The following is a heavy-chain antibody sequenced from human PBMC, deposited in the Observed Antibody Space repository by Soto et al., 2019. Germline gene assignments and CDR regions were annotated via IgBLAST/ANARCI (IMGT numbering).Heavy chain of an antibody. CDR1: GFPFSSYD. V-gene: IGHV3-30-3*01. CDR2: ISYDGSNK. D-gene: IGHD4-17*01. Sequence: QVQLVESGGGVVQPGRSLRLSCAASGFPFSSYDIYWVRQAPGKGLEWVAVISYDGSNKYYADSVKGRFTISRDNSENTLDLQMNSLRAEDTAVYYCARDYGDYPRHGMDVWGQGTTVTVSS. CDR3: ARDYGDYPRHGMDV. J-gene: IGHJ6*02.